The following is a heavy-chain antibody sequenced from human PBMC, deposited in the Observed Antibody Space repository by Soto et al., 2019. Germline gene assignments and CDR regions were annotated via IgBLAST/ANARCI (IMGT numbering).Heavy chain of an antibody. CDR3: ARDDTDYDYVWGSYRYGGWVYDY. CDR2: ISAYNGNT. Sequence: QVQLVQSGAEVKKPGASVKVPCKASGYTFTSYGISWVRQAPGQGLEWMGWISAYNGNTNYAQKLQGRVTMTTDTSTSAAYMELRSLRSDDTAVYYCARDDTDYDYVWGSYRYGGWVYDYWGQGTLVTVSS. V-gene: IGHV1-18*01. J-gene: IGHJ4*02. D-gene: IGHD3-16*02. CDR1: GYTFTSYG.